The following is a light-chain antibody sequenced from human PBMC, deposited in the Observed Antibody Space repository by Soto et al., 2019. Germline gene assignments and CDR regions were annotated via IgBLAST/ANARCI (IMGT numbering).Light chain of an antibody. CDR3: SSYTSSSTYV. V-gene: IGLV2-14*01. CDR2: DVS. Sequence: QPALTGPASGSGARVRSLSISCNRTSSDGGGYNYVSWYQQHPGKAPKLMIYDVSNRPSGVSNRFSGSKSGNTASLTISGLQAEDEADYYCSSYTSSSTYVFGTGTKVTV. CDR1: SSDGGGYNY. J-gene: IGLJ1*01.